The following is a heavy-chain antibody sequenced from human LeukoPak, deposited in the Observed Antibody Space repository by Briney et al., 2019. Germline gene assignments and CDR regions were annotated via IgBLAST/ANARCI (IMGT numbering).Heavy chain of an antibody. V-gene: IGHV1-69*02. CDR1: GGTFSSYT. CDR2: IIPILGIA. J-gene: IGHJ6*03. Sequence: SVKVSCKASGGTFSSYTISWVRQAPGQGLEWMGRIIPILGIANYAQEFQGRVTITADKSTSTAYMELSSLRSEDTAVYYCARGSYDFWSGYFDADYYYYMDVWGKGTTVTVSS. D-gene: IGHD3-3*01. CDR3: ARGSYDFWSGYFDADYYYYMDV.